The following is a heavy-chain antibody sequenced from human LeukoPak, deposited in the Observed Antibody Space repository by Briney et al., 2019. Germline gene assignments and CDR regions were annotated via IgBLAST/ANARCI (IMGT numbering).Heavy chain of an antibody. CDR1: GYTFINFA. CDR2: INAGNGNT. V-gene: IGHV1-3*01. D-gene: IGHD2-2*01. CDR3: ARRCSSTSCP. J-gene: IGHJ5*02. Sequence: EASVKVSCKASGYTFINFAINWGRQAPGQRPEWMGWINAGNGNTKYSQKFQGRVTITRNTSISTAYMELSSLRSEDTAVYYCARRCSSTSCPWGQGTLVAVSS.